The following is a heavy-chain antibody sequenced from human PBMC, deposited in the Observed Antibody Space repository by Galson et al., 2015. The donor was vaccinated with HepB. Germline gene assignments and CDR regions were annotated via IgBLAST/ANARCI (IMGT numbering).Heavy chain of an antibody. D-gene: IGHD2-2*02. CDR2: ISYDGSNK. CDR3: ARDGWGYCSSTSCYTRSLFWFDP. CDR1: GFTFSSYA. J-gene: IGHJ5*02. Sequence: SLRLSCAASGFTFSSYAMHWVRQAPGKGLEWVAVISYDGSNKYYADSVKGRFTISRDNSKNTLYLQMNSLRAEDTAVYYCARDGWGYCSSTSCYTRSLFWFDPWGQGTLVTVSS. V-gene: IGHV3-30-3*01.